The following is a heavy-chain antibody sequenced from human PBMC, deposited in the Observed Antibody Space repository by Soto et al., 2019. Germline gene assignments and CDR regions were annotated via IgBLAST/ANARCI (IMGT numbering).Heavy chain of an antibody. J-gene: IGHJ6*03. D-gene: IGHD1-7*01. CDR1: GDSVSSNSAA. Sequence: PSQTLSLTCAIPGDSVSSNSAAWNWIRLSPSRGLEWLARTYYRSRWYNDYAVSVRSRITVNPYTSKNQFSLQLTSVTPEDTAEYYCAGTTSHQWYYMDVWGKGTTVTVPS. CDR2: TYYRSRWYN. V-gene: IGHV6-1*01. CDR3: AGTTSHQWYYMDV.